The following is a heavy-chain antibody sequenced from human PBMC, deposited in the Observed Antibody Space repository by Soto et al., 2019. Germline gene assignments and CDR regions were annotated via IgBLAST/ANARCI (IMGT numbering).Heavy chain of an antibody. Sequence: SETLSLTCTVSGGSISSSSYYWGWIRQPPGKGLEWIGSIFYSGSTYYNPSLKSRVTISVDTSKNQFSLKLSSVTAADTAVYYCVRHAQWIIRAYWGRGSLVTVSS. CDR2: IFYSGST. J-gene: IGHJ4*02. V-gene: IGHV4-39*01. D-gene: IGHD5-12*01. CDR3: VRHAQWIIRAY. CDR1: GGSISSSSYY.